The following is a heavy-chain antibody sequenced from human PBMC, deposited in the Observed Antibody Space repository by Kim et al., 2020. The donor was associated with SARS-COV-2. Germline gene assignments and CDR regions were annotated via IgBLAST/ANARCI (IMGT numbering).Heavy chain of an antibody. J-gene: IGHJ6*02. V-gene: IGHV4-59*13. D-gene: IGHD6-13*01. Sequence: SETLSLTCTVSGGSISSYYWSWIRQPPGKGLEWIGYIYYSGSTNYNPSLKSRVTISVDTSKNQFSLKLSSVTAADTAVYYCARLPAAAGYYYYYGMDVWGQGTTVTVSS. CDR1: GGSISSYY. CDR3: ARLPAAAGYYYYYGMDV. CDR2: IYYSGST.